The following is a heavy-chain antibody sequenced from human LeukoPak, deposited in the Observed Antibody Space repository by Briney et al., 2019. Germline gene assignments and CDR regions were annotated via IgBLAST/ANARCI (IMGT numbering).Heavy chain of an antibody. J-gene: IGHJ4*02. Sequence: PGGSLRLSCVASGFTFSSYSMNWVRQAPGKGLEWVSYISSSSSTIYYADSVKGRFTISRDNAENSLYLQMNSLRAEDTAVYYCARGPLLRQWLVRDFDYWGQGTLVTVSS. V-gene: IGHV3-48*04. CDR1: GFTFSSYS. D-gene: IGHD6-19*01. CDR3: ARGPLLRQWLVRDFDY. CDR2: ISSSSSTI.